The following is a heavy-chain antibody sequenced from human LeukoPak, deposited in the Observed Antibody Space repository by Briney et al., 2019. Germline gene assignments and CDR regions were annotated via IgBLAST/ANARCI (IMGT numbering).Heavy chain of an antibody. Sequence: GGSLRLSCAASGFTFSSYSMNWVRQAPGKGLEWVSSISSSSSYIYYADSVKGRFTISRENAKSSLYLQMNSLRAGDTAVYYCARSFGEFGNAFDIWGQGTVVTVSS. CDR3: ARSFGEFGNAFDI. J-gene: IGHJ3*02. CDR2: ISSSSSYI. D-gene: IGHD3-10*01. V-gene: IGHV3-21*01. CDR1: GFTFSSYS.